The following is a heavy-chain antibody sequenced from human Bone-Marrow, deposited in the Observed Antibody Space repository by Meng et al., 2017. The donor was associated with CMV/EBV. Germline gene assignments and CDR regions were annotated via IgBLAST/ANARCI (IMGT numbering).Heavy chain of an antibody. Sequence: GESLKISCAASGFTFSSYEMNWVRQAPGKGLEWVSYISSSGSTIYYADSVKGRFTISRDNAKNTLYLQMNSLRNDDTAVYYCARAMIIAARALDFWGQGTLVTVSS. CDR3: ARAMIIAARALDF. CDR1: GFTFSSYE. CDR2: ISSSGSTI. V-gene: IGHV3-48*03. J-gene: IGHJ4*02. D-gene: IGHD6-6*01.